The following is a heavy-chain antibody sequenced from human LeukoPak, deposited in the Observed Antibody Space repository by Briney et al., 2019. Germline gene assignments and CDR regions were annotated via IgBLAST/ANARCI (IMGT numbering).Heavy chain of an antibody. CDR1: GFTFSSYT. Sequence: GRSLRLSCAASGFTFSSYTMHWVRQGPGKGLEWVAVISYDGSNKYYADSVKGRFTISRDNSKNTLYLQMNSLRAEDTAVYYCARDGHGRITMIVVVITGDFDYWGQGTLVTVSS. V-gene: IGHV3-30-3*01. D-gene: IGHD3-22*01. CDR2: ISYDGSNK. CDR3: ARDGHGRITMIVVVITGDFDY. J-gene: IGHJ4*02.